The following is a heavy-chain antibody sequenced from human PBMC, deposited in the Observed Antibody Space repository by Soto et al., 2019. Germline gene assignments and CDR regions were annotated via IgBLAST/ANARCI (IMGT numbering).Heavy chain of an antibody. V-gene: IGHV5-51*01. J-gene: IGHJ4*02. CDR2: IYPGDSDT. D-gene: IGHD1-26*01. CDR1: GYSFASHW. CDR3: ARYSGSYWHYLDF. Sequence: GESLKISCKGSGYSFASHWVAWVRQMPEKGLEWIGTIYPGDSDTKYSSAFRGHVTISADTSVSTAYMQWRSLEATDSAIYYCARYSGSYWHYLDFWGQGTLVTVSS.